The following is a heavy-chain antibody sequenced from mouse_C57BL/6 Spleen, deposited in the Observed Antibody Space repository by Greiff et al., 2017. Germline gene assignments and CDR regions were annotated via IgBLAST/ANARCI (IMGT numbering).Heavy chain of an antibody. CDR2: IHPNSGST. J-gene: IGHJ4*01. V-gene: IGHV1-64*01. Sequence: VQLQQPGAELVKPGASVKLSCKASGYTFTSYWMHWVQQRPGQGLEWIGMIHPNSGSTNYNEKFKSKATLTVDKSSSTAYMQLSRLTSEDTAVDYCARRCYNDYDDYAMDYWGQGTTVTVAS. CDR1: GYTFTSYW. CDR3: ARRCYNDYDDYAMDY. D-gene: IGHD2-4*01.